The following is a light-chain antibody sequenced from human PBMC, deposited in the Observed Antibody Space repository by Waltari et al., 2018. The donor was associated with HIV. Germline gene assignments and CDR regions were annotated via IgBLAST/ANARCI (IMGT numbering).Light chain of an antibody. J-gene: IGLJ2*01. CDR2: GNK. CDR1: SSTIGADYD. Sequence: QSMLTQPPSVSGAPGQRVTISCTGSSSTIGADYDVHWYQQIPGTAPKLLISGNKTRPSGGPDRFSASKSGTSASLTISGLQAEDEADYFCQSYDISLSASVVFGGGTRLTVL. V-gene: IGLV1-40*01. CDR3: QSYDISLSASVV.